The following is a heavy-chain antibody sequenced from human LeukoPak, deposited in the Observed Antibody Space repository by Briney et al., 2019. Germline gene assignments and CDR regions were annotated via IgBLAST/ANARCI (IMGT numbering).Heavy chain of an antibody. Sequence: NPSETLSLTCTVSGGSISSYYWSWIRQPPGKGLEWIGYIYYSGSTNYNPSLKSRVTISVDTSKNQFSLKLSSVTAADTAVYYCARHKYYYDSSGYLGAGAFDIWGQGTMVTVSS. CDR2: IYYSGST. V-gene: IGHV4-59*08. CDR3: ARHKYYYDSSGYLGAGAFDI. D-gene: IGHD3-22*01. J-gene: IGHJ3*02. CDR1: GGSISSYY.